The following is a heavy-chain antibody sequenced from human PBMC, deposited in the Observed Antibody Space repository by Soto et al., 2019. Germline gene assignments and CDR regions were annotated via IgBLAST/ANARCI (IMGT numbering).Heavy chain of an antibody. D-gene: IGHD1-7*01. CDR2: ITATGGNT. CDR1: GFTFSTYS. CDR3: AKCMQAYWNYDAHHI. Sequence: GSLRLSCAASGFTFSTYSMTWVRQAPGKGLEWVAHITATGGNTYYADSVRGRFTISRDTSGNTLYLQMNSLRAEDTALYYCAKCMQAYWNYDAHHIWGQGTMVTVSS. J-gene: IGHJ3*02. V-gene: IGHV3-23*01.